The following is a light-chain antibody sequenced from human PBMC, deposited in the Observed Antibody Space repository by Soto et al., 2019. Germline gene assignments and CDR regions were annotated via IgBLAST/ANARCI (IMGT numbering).Light chain of an antibody. J-gene: IGLJ2*01. CDR2: EVS. V-gene: IGLV2-8*01. CDR3: SSFAVNNNLV. CDR1: SSDVGGYNY. Sequence: QSALTQPPSASGSPGQSVTISCTGTSSDVGGYNYVSWYQQHPGKAPKLMISEVSKRPSGVPDRFSGSKSGNTASLTVSGLQAEDEADYYCSSFAVNNNLVFGGVTKLTVL.